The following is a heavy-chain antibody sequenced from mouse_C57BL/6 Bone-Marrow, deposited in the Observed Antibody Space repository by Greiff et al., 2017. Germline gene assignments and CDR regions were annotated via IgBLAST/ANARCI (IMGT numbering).Heavy chain of an antibody. D-gene: IGHD2-10*02. J-gene: IGHJ1*03. Sequence: EVKLVESGGGLVQPGGSLKLSCAASGFTFSDYGMAWVRQAPRKGPEWVAFISNLAYSIYYADTVTGRFTISRENAKNTLYLEMSSLRSEDTAMYYCARQGYGNWYFDVWGTGTTVTVSS. CDR1: GFTFSDYG. V-gene: IGHV5-15*01. CDR2: ISNLAYSI. CDR3: ARQGYGNWYFDV.